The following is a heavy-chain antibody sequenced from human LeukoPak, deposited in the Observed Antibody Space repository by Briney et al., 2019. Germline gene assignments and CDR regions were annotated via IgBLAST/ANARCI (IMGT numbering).Heavy chain of an antibody. D-gene: IGHD3-9*01. J-gene: IGHJ4*02. Sequence: PGGSLRLSCAASGFTFSSYGMHWVRQAPGKGPEWVAVISYDGGNKYYADSVKGRFTISRDNSKNTLHLQMNSLRAEDTAVYYCAKDAAPYGYDILTGYYADYWGQGTLVTVSS. CDR1: GFTFSSYG. CDR2: ISYDGGNK. V-gene: IGHV3-30*18. CDR3: AKDAAPYGYDILTGYYADY.